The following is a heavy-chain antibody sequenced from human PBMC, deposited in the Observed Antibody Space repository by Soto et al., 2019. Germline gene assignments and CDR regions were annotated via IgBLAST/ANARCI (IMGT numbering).Heavy chain of an antibody. CDR3: MLGSGWKDFDY. CDR1: GGSITSSSYY. V-gene: IGHV4-39*01. Sequence: SETLSLTCTVSGGSITSSSYYWGWIRQPPGKGLEWIGNIYYSGSTYYNPSLKSRVTISVDTSKNQFSLKLGSVTAADTAVYYCMLGSGWKDFDYWGQGTLVTVSS. D-gene: IGHD3-22*01. J-gene: IGHJ4*02. CDR2: IYYSGST.